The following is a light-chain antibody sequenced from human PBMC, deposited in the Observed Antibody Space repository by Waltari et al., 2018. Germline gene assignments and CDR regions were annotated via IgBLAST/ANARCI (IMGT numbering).Light chain of an antibody. CDR2: GAS. J-gene: IGKJ2*01. CDR3: QQYNNWPLT. CDR1: QSVSSN. V-gene: IGKV3-15*01. Sequence: EIVMTQSPATLSVSPGERATLPCRASQSVSSNLAWYQQKPGQAPRHLIYGASTRDTGIPARFSGSGSGTEFTLTIRSLQSEDFAVYYCQQYNNWPLTFGQGTKLEIK.